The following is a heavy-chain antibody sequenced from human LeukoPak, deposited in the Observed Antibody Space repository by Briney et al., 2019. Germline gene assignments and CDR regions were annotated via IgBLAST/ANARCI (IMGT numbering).Heavy chain of an antibody. CDR1: GYTFTSYG. J-gene: IGHJ4*02. D-gene: IGHD3-3*01. Sequence: GASVKVSCKASGYTFTSYGISWVRQAPGQGLEWMGWISAYNGNTNYAQKLQGRVTMTTDTSTSTAYMELRSLRSDDTAVYYCARDPTIFGVVHYFDYWGQGTLVTVSS. V-gene: IGHV1-18*01. CDR3: ARDPTIFGVVHYFDY. CDR2: ISAYNGNT.